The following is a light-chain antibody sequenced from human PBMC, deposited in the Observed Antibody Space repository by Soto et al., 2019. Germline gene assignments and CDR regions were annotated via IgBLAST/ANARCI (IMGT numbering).Light chain of an antibody. CDR3: QQYVRSRWE. V-gene: IGKV3-20*01. Sequence: EIVLAQSPGTLSLSPGESATLSCRASQSVSSSFLAWYQQKAGQAPRLLIYGASRRATGIPDRFSGSGSGTDFTLTISRLEPEDVAVYYCQQYVRSRWEFGHGTKVE. CDR2: GAS. CDR1: QSVSSSF. J-gene: IGKJ1*01.